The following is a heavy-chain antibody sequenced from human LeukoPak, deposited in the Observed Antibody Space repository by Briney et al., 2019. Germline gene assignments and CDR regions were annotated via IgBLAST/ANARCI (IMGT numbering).Heavy chain of an antibody. J-gene: IGHJ5*02. D-gene: IGHD2-21*02. V-gene: IGHV4-4*02. Sequence: SGTLSLTCSVSGDSITSYAWWSWVRQPPGKGLEWIGEIHLNGITNYNPSLKSRVTMSIDKSKNQLSLNLSSVTAADTAVYYCARRNPLAYCGGDCYLAGRRTPKANWFDPWGQGTLVTVSS. CDR1: GDSITSYAW. CDR2: IHLNGIT. CDR3: ARRNPLAYCGGDCYLAGRRTPKANWFDP.